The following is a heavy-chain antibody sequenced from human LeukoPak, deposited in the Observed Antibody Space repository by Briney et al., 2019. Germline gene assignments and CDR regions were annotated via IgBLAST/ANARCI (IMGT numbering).Heavy chain of an antibody. CDR2: IYWDDDE. J-gene: IGHJ4*02. CDR3: AHVDTAMVSDYFDY. D-gene: IGHD5-18*01. CDR1: GFSLSTSGVG. V-gene: IGHV2-5*02. Sequence: SGPTLVKPTQTLTLTCTFSGFSLSTSGVGVGWIRQPPGKALEWLALIYWDDDERYSPSLKSRLTITKDTSKNQVVLTMTNMDPVDTATYYCAHVDTAMVSDYFDYWGQGTLVTVSS.